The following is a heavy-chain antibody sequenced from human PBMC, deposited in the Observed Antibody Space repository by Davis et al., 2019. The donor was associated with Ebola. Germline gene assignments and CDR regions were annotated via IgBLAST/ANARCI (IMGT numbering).Heavy chain of an antibody. CDR2: INHSGST. D-gene: IGHD1-26*01. V-gene: IGHV4-34*01. CDR3: ARPGVGAPGFDP. CDR1: GGSFSGYY. J-gene: IGHJ5*02. Sequence: SETLSLTCAVYGGSFSGYYWSWIRQPPGKGLEWIGEINHSGSTNYNPSLKSRVTISVDTSKNQFSLKLSSVTAADTAVYYRARPGVGAPGFDPWGQGTLVTVSS.